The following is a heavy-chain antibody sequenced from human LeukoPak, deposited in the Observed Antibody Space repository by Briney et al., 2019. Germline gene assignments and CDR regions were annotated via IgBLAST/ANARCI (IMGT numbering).Heavy chain of an antibody. CDR2: IIPIFGTA. D-gene: IGHD3-3*01. CDR1: GGTFSSYA. V-gene: IGHV1-69*05. Sequence: SVKVSCKASGGTFSSYAISWVRQAPGQGLEWMGGIIPIFGTANYAQKFQGRVTITTDESTSTAYMELSSLRSEDTAVYYCARGHVLRFLEWSFNYYMDVWGKGTKVTVSS. CDR3: ARGHVLRFLEWSFNYYMDV. J-gene: IGHJ6*03.